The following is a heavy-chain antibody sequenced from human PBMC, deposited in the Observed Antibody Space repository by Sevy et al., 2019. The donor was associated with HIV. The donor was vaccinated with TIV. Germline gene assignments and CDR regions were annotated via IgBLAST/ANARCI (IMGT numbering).Heavy chain of an antibody. V-gene: IGHV7-4-1*02. CDR2: MNTNTGNP. D-gene: IGHD2-2*01. J-gene: IGHJ6*02. CDR3: ARTSRGIVVVAAAQHYYGMDV. Sequence: ASVKVSCKASGYTFTSYGMNWVRQAPGQGLEWMGWMNTNTGNPTYAQGFTGRFVFSLDTSVSTAYLQISSLKAEDTAIYYCARTSRGIVVVAAAQHYYGMDVWGQGTTVTVSS. CDR1: GYTFTSYG.